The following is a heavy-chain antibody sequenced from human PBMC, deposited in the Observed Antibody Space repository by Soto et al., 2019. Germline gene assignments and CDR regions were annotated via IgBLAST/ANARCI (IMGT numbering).Heavy chain of an antibody. Sequence: QVQLVESGGGVVQPGRSLRLSCAASGFTFSSYGMHWVRQAPGKGLEWVAVISYDGSNKYYADSVKGRFTISRDNSKNTLYLQKNSLKAEDTAVYYCAKPPRYGDYPPHLDYWGQGTLVTVSS. CDR1: GFTFSSYG. CDR2: ISYDGSNK. D-gene: IGHD4-17*01. V-gene: IGHV3-30*18. J-gene: IGHJ4*02. CDR3: AKPPRYGDYPPHLDY.